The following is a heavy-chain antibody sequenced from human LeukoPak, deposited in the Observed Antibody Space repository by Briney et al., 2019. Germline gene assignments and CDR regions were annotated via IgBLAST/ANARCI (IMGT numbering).Heavy chain of an antibody. D-gene: IGHD3-3*01. Sequence: ASVKVSCRAAGYTFTGYYIHWLRRAPGQGLEGMGWINPNSGGTNYAQKFQGRVTMTRDTSISTAYMELSRLRSDDTAVYYCARSHGGITIRNWFDPWGQGTLVTVSS. V-gene: IGHV1-2*02. CDR3: ARSHGGITIRNWFDP. CDR2: INPNSGGT. CDR1: GYTFTGYY. J-gene: IGHJ5*02.